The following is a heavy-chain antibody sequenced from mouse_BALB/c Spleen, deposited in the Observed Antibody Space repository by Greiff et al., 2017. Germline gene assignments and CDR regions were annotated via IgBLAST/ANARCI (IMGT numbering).Heavy chain of an antibody. CDR2: IDPSDSYT. V-gene: IGHV1-69*02. CDR1: GYTFTSYW. Sequence: QVQLQQPGAELVKPGASVKLSCKASGYTFTSYWMHWVKQRPGQGLEWIGEIDPSDSYTNYNQKFKGKATLTVDKSSSTAYMQLSSLTSEDSAVYYCASLTTGGFAYWGQGTLVTVSA. CDR3: ASLTTGGFAY. D-gene: IGHD1-1*01. J-gene: IGHJ3*01.